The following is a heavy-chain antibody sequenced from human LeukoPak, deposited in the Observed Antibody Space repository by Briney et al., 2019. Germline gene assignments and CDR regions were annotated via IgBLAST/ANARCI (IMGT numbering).Heavy chain of an antibody. CDR2: IYSGGTT. V-gene: IGHV3-66*01. D-gene: IGHD4-17*01. Sequence: GGSPRLSCVVSGFTVTSNYMSWVRQAPGKGLEWVSVIYSGGTTNYADSVKGRFTVYRDNSKNTLHLQMNTLRAEDTAVYYCASKLTSGYWGQGTLVTVSS. CDR3: ASKLTSGY. CDR1: GFTVTSNY. J-gene: IGHJ4*02.